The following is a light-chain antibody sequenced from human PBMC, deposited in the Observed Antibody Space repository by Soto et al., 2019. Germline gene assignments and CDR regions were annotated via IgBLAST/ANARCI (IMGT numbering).Light chain of an antibody. V-gene: IGKV3-20*01. CDR2: DSV. CDR1: RSVGSNF. J-gene: IGKJ2*01. Sequence: EIVLTQSPGTLSLSPGERATLSCRASRSVGSNFLAWYQQKPGQAPRLLIFDSVRRATGVPDRFSGSGSETDFTLSIRRLDPEDIAIYYCQQYASSPYTFGQGTTVEI. CDR3: QQYASSPYT.